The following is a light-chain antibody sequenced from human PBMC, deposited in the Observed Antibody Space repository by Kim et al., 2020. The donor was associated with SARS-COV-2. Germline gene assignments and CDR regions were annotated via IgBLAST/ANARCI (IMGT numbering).Light chain of an antibody. V-gene: IGKV1-39*01. J-gene: IGKJ3*01. CDR3: QQSFSTWWT. Sequence: DIQMTQSPSSLSASVGDRVTITCRASQDIRNDLGWYQQNPGRAPKRLIYGASSLQSGVPARFRGSGSGTDFTLTISSLQPQDFATYYCQQSFSTWWTFGPGTKVDIK. CDR1: QDIRND. CDR2: GAS.